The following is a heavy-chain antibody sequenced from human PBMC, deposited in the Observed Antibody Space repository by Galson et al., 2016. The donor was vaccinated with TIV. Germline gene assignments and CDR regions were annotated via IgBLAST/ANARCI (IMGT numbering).Heavy chain of an antibody. V-gene: IGHV3-72*01. CDR1: GFTFSDYF. CDR3: ARDQIGSYPD. J-gene: IGHJ4*02. CDR2: ATDKSNGYTT. Sequence: SLRLSCAASGFTFSDYFMDWVRQFPGKGLEWVGRATDKSNGYTTEYAATVRGRFTISRDDSKDSLYLQMNSLKTEDTAVYYCARDQIGSYPDRGQGTLVTVSS. D-gene: IGHD1-26*01.